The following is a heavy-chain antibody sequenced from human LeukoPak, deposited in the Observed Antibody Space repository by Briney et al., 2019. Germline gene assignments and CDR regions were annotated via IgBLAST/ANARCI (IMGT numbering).Heavy chain of an antibody. CDR1: GFTFSSYV. D-gene: IGHD2-8*01. CDR3: AKGSSDCTNGVCYFFDFDY. CDR2: ISGSAGVT. V-gene: IGHV3-23*01. Sequence: GGSLRLSCAASGFTFSSYVMSWVRQAPGKGLEWVSGISGSAGVTYSADSVKGRFTISRDNSKNTLYLHMNSLRAEDTAVYYCAKGSSDCTNGVCYFFDFDYWGQGTLVTVSS. J-gene: IGHJ4*02.